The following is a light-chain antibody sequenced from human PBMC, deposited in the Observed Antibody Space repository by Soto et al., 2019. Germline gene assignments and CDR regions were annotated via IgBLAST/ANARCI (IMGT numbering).Light chain of an antibody. Sequence: EIVLTQSPGTLSLSPGETATLSCRASQNVNRSYLAWYQQKPGQAPRLLIYGATTRATGIPDRFSGSGSGTDFTLTISRLEPEDFAVYYCQQYSIFGGGTKVDIK. CDR2: GAT. CDR3: QQYSI. J-gene: IGKJ4*01. CDR1: QNVNRSY. V-gene: IGKV3-20*01.